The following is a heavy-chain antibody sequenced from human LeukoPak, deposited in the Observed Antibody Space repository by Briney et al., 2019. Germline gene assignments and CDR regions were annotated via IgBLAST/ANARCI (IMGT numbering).Heavy chain of an antibody. CDR2: ISYSGNT. CDR1: GGSISSYY. J-gene: IGHJ4*02. CDR3: ARLILSGSYLYYFDC. Sequence: SETLSLTCTVSGGSISSYYWSWIRQPPGKGLEWIGYISYSGNTNYNPSLKSRVTISVDMSKNQFSLKLSSVTAADTAVYHCARLILSGSYLYYFDCWGQGTLVTVSS. D-gene: IGHD1-26*01. V-gene: IGHV4-59*08.